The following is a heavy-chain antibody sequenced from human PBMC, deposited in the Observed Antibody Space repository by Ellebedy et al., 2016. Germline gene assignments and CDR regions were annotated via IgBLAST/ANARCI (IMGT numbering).Heavy chain of an antibody. J-gene: IGHJ6*02. V-gene: IGHV1-8*01. CDR1: GYTFTNHD. Sequence: ASVKVSCXASGYTFTNHDINWVRQATGQGLEWMGWMTPNSGNTGYAQKFQGRVTMTRNTSTNTAYMELSSLKIEDTAIYYCARRGLRFVSYFGMDVWGPGTTVTVSS. CDR3: ARRGLRFVSYFGMDV. CDR2: MTPNSGNT. D-gene: IGHD5-12*01.